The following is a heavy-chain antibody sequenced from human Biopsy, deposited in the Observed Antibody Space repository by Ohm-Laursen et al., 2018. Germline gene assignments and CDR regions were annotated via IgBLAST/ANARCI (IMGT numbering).Heavy chain of an antibody. D-gene: IGHD1-26*01. CDR3: AGIVLGPTNDALDI. V-gene: IGHV4-4*07. Sequence: SETLSLTCTVSGDSIRNYYWSWIRQAAGKGLEWIGRIYPGGGTIYNPSLKSRVTMSVDTSKNHFSLNLNSVTAADTAVYYCAGIVLGPTNDALDIWGQGTMATVSS. J-gene: IGHJ3*02. CDR2: IYPGGGT. CDR1: GDSIRNYY.